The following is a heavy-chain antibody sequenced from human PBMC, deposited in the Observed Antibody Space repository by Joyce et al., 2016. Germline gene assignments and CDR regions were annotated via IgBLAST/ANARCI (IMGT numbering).Heavy chain of an antibody. V-gene: IGHV1-69*01. J-gene: IGHJ3*02. Sequence: HVQLVQSGAEVKKPGSSVMVSCKASGGTISSNTISWVRQAPGQGLEWMGGIIPMFGTPNYAQKFQGRVTTTADESTGTAYMELSSLRSDDTAVYYCAGLYDSSGFYPRGAFDIWGQGTMVTVSS. CDR2: IIPMFGTP. CDR3: AGLYDSSGFYPRGAFDI. D-gene: IGHD3-22*01. CDR1: GGTISSNT.